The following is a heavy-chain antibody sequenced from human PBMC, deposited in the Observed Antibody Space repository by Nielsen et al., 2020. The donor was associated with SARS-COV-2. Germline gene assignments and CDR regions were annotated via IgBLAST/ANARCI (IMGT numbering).Heavy chain of an antibody. CDR2: IYSSGVTT. J-gene: IGHJ6*02. CDR1: GFTFNNYA. Sequence: GGSLRLSCTASGFTFNNYAISWVRQAPGKGLEWVSVIYSSGVTTYYADSVKGRFTISRDNYRNTLYLQMNSLRAEDTAVYYCARDTMRVCGSCYYYGMDVWGQGTTVTVSS. V-gene: IGHV3-23*03. CDR3: ARDTMRVCGSCYYYGMDV. D-gene: IGHD2-21*01.